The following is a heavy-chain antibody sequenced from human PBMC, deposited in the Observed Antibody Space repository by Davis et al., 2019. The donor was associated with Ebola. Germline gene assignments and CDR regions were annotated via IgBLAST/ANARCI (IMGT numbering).Heavy chain of an antibody. J-gene: IGHJ4*02. CDR1: ASTLTPHS. V-gene: IGHV3-48*02. D-gene: IGHD3-9*01. Sequence: PGGPLRLPCRAPASTLTPHSLNWVPPSPPKGLEWLVYIRNSGATTYYADSVKGRFTISRDTARNSLYLQLNRLRDEDTAMYYCAREGNGILSDSFLGYWGQGTLVTVSS. CDR2: IRNSGATT. CDR3: AREGNGILSDSFLGY.